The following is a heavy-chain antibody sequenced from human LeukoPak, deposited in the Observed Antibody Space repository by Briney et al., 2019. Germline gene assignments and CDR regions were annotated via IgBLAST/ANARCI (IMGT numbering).Heavy chain of an antibody. D-gene: IGHD1-7*01. V-gene: IGHV4-59*08. Sequence: KSSETLSLTCTVSGGSISSYYWSWIRQPPGKGLEWIGYIYYSGSTNYNPSLRSRVTISVDTSKNQFSLKLSSVTAADTAVYYCARLRNYHFDYWGQGTLVTVSS. J-gene: IGHJ4*02. CDR2: IYYSGST. CDR3: ARLRNYHFDY. CDR1: GGSISSYY.